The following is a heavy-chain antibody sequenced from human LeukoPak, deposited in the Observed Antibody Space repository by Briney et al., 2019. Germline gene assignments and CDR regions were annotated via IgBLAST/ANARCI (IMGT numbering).Heavy chain of an antibody. CDR1: GGSISSGGCY. Sequence: PSETLSLTCTVSGGSISSGGCYWSWIRQHPGKGLEWIGYIHHSGSSYYNPSLKSRVIISVDTSKNQFSLKLNSVTAADTAVYYCANYGSGSYRFDPWGQGTLVTVSS. V-gene: IGHV4-31*03. CDR3: ANYGSGSYRFDP. J-gene: IGHJ5*02. CDR2: IHHSGSS. D-gene: IGHD3-10*01.